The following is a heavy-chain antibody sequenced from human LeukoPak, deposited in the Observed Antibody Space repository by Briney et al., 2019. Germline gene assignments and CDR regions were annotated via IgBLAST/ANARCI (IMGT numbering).Heavy chain of an antibody. CDR3: AGSLGPLTEY. CDR2: ISGSDGST. Sequence: GGSLRLSCAASGFTFSSYAMSWVRQAPGKGLDWVSGISGSDGSTYYADSVEGRFTISRDNAKNTLYLQMNNLRAEDTAVYYCAGSLGPLTEYWGQGTLVTVSS. J-gene: IGHJ4*02. V-gene: IGHV3-23*01. D-gene: IGHD7-27*01. CDR1: GFTFSSYA.